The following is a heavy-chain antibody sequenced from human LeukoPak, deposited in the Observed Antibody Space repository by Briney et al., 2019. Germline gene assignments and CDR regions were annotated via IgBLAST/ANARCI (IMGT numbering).Heavy chain of an antibody. Sequence: PGGCLRLSWSASGLTVISDAMRAVPQTPGRGRGRVAVLSYDGSNKYCAASVKGRFTISRNNSKTTLYLQMNSLRAEDTAVSYWARDRRSRTSCDTLSYGGQGTLVTVPS. J-gene: IGHJ4*02. V-gene: IGHV3-30-3*01. CDR2: LSYDGSNK. D-gene: IGHD2-2*02. CDR1: GLTVISDA. CDR3: ARDRRSRTSCDTLSY.